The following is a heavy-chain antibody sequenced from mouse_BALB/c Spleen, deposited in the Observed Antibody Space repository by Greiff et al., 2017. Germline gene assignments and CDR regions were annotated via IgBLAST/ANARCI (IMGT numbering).Heavy chain of an antibody. Sequence: VQLKQSGAELMKPGASVKISCKAFGYTFTNHHINWVKQRPGQGLDWIGYINPYNDYTSYNRKFKGKATLTVDKSSSTAYMELSSLTSEDSAVYYCASSDLLSYYFDYWGQGTTLTVSS. CDR1: GYTFTNHH. J-gene: IGHJ2*01. CDR3: ASSDLLSYYFDY. CDR2: INPYNDYT. V-gene: IGHV1S45*01. D-gene: IGHD2-1*01.